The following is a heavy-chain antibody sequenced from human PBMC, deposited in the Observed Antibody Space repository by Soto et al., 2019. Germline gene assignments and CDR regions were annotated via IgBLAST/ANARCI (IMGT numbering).Heavy chain of an antibody. Sequence: QVQLQESGPGLVQPSQTLSLTCTVSGDPISSGGYFWTWIRQHPGKGLEWIGNTYYTGTTYYNPSLKSRVSISVDTSKNQFSLKLTSVTAAYTAIYYCARDRVRRDNKPYGMDVWGQGTTVTVSS. D-gene: IGHD2-21*01. CDR3: ARDRVRRDNKPYGMDV. J-gene: IGHJ6*02. CDR1: GDPISSGGYF. CDR2: TYYTGTT. V-gene: IGHV4-31*03.